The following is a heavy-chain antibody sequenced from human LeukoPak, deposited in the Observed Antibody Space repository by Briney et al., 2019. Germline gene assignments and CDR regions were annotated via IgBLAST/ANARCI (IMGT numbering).Heavy chain of an antibody. J-gene: IGHJ4*02. D-gene: IGHD2-8*02. CDR1: GYTFTDYY. CDR3: ATTQGGVFDY. Sequence: GASVKVFCKASGYTFTDYYMHWVQQAPGKGLEWMGRVDPEDGETIYAEKFQGRVTITADTSTDTAYMELSSLRSEDTAVYYCATTQGGVFDYWGQGTLVTVSS. V-gene: IGHV1-69-2*01. CDR2: VDPEDGET.